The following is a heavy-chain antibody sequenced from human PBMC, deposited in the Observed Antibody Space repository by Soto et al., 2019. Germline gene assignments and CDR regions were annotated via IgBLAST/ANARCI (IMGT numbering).Heavy chain of an antibody. CDR1: GYTFSNYG. V-gene: IGHV1-18*01. CDR2: NSAYNGNV. D-gene: IGHD1-26*01. J-gene: IGHJ4*02. Sequence: QVQLVQSGAEVKKPGASVKVSCKASGYTFSNYGITWVRQARGQGLEWIGWNSAYNGNVNYVQKFQGRLTMTTDTSTSTAYMELRSLRSDDTAVYYCARDALSYSVSYYSVHWVQGTLVTVSS. CDR3: ARDALSYSVSYYSVH.